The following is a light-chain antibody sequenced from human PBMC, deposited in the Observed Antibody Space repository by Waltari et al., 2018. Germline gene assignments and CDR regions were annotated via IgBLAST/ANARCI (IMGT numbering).Light chain of an antibody. Sequence: DIVLTQSPGALSLSPWERATLPCRASQSVGMSLAWYQQKPGQAPRLLIYDTSSRATGTPGRFSGSGSGTDFSLAISSLEPEDFAVYFCQHYVNLPVTFGQGTKVEI. CDR3: QHYVNLPVT. CDR1: QSVGMS. J-gene: IGKJ1*01. V-gene: IGKV3-20*01. CDR2: DTS.